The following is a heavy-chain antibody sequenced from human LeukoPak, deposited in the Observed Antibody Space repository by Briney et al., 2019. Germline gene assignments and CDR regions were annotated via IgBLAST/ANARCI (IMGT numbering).Heavy chain of an antibody. CDR2: VNSDGTRT. V-gene: IGHV3-74*01. D-gene: IGHD3-22*01. Sequence: PGGYLRVPCEASGFTFSSYWMDWVRQAPGKGLVWVSGVNSDGTRTRYAESVKGRFSISRDNAKNTLYLQMNSLRAEDTAVYYCARVGSTDSPHAFDIWGQGTMVTVSS. CDR1: GFTFSSYW. J-gene: IGHJ3*02. CDR3: ARVGSTDSPHAFDI.